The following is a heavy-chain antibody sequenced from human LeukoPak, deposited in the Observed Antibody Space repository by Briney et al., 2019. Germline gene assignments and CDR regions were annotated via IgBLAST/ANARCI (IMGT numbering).Heavy chain of an antibody. Sequence: ASVKVSCKASGYSFTGYYLHWVRQAPGQGPEWMGWINPNTGDTKNAQKFQGRVTMTRDTSISTGYMELTRLKFDDTAVYYCARVWGSSWKDDAFDIWGQGTVVTVSS. CDR2: INPNTGDT. D-gene: IGHD6-13*01. J-gene: IGHJ3*02. CDR1: GYSFTGYY. V-gene: IGHV1-2*02. CDR3: ARVWGSSWKDDAFDI.